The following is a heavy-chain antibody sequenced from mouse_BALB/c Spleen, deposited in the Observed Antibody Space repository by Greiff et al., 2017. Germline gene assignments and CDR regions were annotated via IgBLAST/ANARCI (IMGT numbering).Heavy chain of an antibody. V-gene: IGHV5-17*02. CDR3: ARPYYGNPAWFAY. D-gene: IGHD2-10*01. J-gene: IGHJ3*01. CDR2: ISSGRSTI. CDR1: GFTFSSFG. Sequence: EVMLVESGGGLVQPGGSRKLSCAASGFTFSSFGMHWVRQAPEKGLEWVAYISSGRSTIYYADTVKGRFTISRDNPKNTLFLQMTSLRSEDTAMYYCARPYYGNPAWFAYWGQGTLVTVSA.